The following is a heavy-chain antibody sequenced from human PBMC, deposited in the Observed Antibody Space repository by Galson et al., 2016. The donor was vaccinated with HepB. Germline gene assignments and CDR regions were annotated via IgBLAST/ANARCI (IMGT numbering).Heavy chain of an antibody. CDR3: ARDFIAGPPDYFDY. CDR1: EFTFSSYA. Sequence: SLRLSCAASEFTFSSYAMHWVRQAPGKGLEWVAVISSDGHLKYYGDSVKGRFTISRDNSQNTLYLQMNSLRADDTAVYYCARDFIAGPPDYFDYWGQGTLVTVSS. D-gene: IGHD2-15*01. J-gene: IGHJ4*02. CDR2: ISSDGHLK. V-gene: IGHV3-30*04.